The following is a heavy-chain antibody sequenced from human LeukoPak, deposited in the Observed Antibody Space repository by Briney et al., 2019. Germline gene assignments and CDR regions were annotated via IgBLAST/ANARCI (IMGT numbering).Heavy chain of an antibody. D-gene: IGHD3-16*01. CDR1: GITFSSYS. J-gene: IGHJ4*02. V-gene: IGHV3-48*01. Sequence: PGGSLRLSCVASGITFSSYSMNWVRQAPGKGLEWVSYISNFSGTINYADSVKGRFTISRDNAKNSLYLQMNSLRAEDTAVYYCARDQGGVGYWGQGTLVAVSP. CDR3: ARDQGGVGY. CDR2: ISNFSGTI.